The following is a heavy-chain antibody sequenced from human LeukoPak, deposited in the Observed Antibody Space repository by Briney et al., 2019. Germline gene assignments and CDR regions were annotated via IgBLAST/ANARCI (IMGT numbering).Heavy chain of an antibody. CDR3: AGNPNGDAFDI. Sequence: SVKVSCKASGGTFSSYAISWVRQAPGQGLEWMGGIIPIFGTANYAQKFQGRVTITTDESTSTAYMELSSLRSEDTAVCYCAGNPNGDAFDIWGQGTMVTVSS. CDR2: IIPIFGTA. V-gene: IGHV1-69*05. CDR1: GGTFSSYA. J-gene: IGHJ3*02. D-gene: IGHD1-14*01.